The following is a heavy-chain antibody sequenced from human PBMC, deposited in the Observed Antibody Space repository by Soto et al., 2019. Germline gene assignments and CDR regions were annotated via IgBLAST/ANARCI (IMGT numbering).Heavy chain of an antibody. V-gene: IGHV3-9*01. CDR3: AKDLGGSLHYYYGMDV. CDR2: ISWNSGSI. J-gene: IGHJ6*02. Sequence: GGSLRLSCAASGFTFDDYAMHWVRQVPGKGLEWVSGISWNSGSIGYAVSVQGRFTLSRDNAKNSLYLQMNSLRSEDTALYYCAKDLGGSLHYYYGMDVWGQGTTVTV. CDR1: GFTFDDYA. D-gene: IGHD3-10*01.